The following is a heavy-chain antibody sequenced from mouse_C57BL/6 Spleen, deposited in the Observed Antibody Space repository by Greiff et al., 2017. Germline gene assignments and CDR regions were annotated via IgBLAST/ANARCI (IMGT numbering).Heavy chain of an antibody. D-gene: IGHD2-13*01. CDR3: YRHERGDDDSHDAMDY. CDR1: GYTFTEYS. Sequence: VQLQQSGAELVKPGASVKLSCKASGYTFTEYSIHWVKQRSGQGLEWIGWFNPGSGGIKYNEKFKDKATLTADKSSSTAYMELSRLTSEDSAVYLCYRHERGDDDSHDAMDYWGQGTSVTVSS. J-gene: IGHJ4*01. V-gene: IGHV1-62-2*01. CDR2: FNPGSGGI.